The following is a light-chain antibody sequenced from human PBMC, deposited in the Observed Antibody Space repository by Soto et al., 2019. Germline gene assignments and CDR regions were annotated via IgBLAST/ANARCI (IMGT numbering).Light chain of an antibody. J-gene: IGKJ1*01. CDR3: QQYGSSGT. V-gene: IGKV3-20*01. CDR1: QSVSSNS. CDR2: GAS. Sequence: IVFTQSPFTLSLSPCERATLSCRASQSVSSNSLAWYQQIPGQAPRLLIYGASTRATGIPARFSGSGSGTDFTLTISRLEPEDFAVYYCQQYGSSGTFGQGTKVDIK.